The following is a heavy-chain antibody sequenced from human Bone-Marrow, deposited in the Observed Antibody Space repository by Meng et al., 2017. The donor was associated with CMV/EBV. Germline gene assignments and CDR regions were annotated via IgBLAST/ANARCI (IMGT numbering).Heavy chain of an antibody. J-gene: IGHJ6*02. Sequence: GGSLRLSCAASGFTFSSYSMNWVRQAPGKGLEWVSSISSSSSYIYYAYSVKGRFTISRDNAKNSLYLQMNSLRAEDTAVYYCARDNYDFWSGYFPYYYYGMDVWGQGTTVTVSS. CDR3: ARDNYDFWSGYFPYYYYGMDV. D-gene: IGHD3-3*01. CDR1: GFTFSSYS. CDR2: ISSSSSYI. V-gene: IGHV3-21*01.